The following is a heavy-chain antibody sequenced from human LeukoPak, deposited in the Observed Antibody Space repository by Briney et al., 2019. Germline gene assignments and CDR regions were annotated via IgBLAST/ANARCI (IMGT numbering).Heavy chain of an antibody. J-gene: IGHJ4*02. CDR2: ISGSDGST. V-gene: IGHV3-23*01. CDR1: GFTFSNYA. D-gene: IGHD2-15*01. CDR3: AKGRGYCTGGSCYSDY. Sequence: GGSLRLSCTASGFTFSNYAMSWVRQAPGKGLEWVSTISGSDGSTYYADSVKGRFTISRDNSKNTLYLQMNSLRVEDTAIYYCAKGRGYCTGGSCYSDYWGQGTLVTVYS.